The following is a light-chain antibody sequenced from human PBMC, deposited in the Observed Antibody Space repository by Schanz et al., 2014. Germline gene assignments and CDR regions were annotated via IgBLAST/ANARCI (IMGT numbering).Light chain of an antibody. V-gene: IGKV3-15*01. CDR1: QSVRSN. CDR2: GPS. CDR3: QQSSNWPPT. Sequence: EVVMTQSPVTLSVSPGERATLSCRASQSVRSNLAWYQHKPGQAPRLLVYGPSTRATGVPARFSGSGSGTEFTLTISSLQSEDFAVYYCQQSSNWPPTFGGGTKVDIK. J-gene: IGKJ4*01.